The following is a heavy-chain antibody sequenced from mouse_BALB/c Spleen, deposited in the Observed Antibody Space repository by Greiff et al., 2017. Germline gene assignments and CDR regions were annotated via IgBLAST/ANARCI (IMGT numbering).Heavy chain of an antibody. CDR2: ISYSGST. D-gene: IGHD2-10*02. CDR3: ARRYGNYPYYAMDY. J-gene: IGHJ4*01. Sequence: VQLKESGPGLVKPSQSLSLTCTVTGYSITSDYAWNWIRQFPGNKLEWMGYISYSGSTSYNPSLKSRISITRDTSKNQFFLQLNSVTTEDTATYYCARRYGNYPYYAMDYWGQGTSVTVSS. CDR1: GYSITSDYA. V-gene: IGHV3-2*02.